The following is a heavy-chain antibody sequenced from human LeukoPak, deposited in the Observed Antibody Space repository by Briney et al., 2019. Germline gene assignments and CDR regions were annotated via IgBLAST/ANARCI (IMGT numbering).Heavy chain of an antibody. CDR3: ARAGSDNYYSGVNY. J-gene: IGHJ4*02. V-gene: IGHV3-23*01. D-gene: IGHD3-22*01. Sequence: GGSLRLSCAASGFTFSSYAMSWVRQAPGKGLEWVSGIYGNAGRTFYADSVKGRFTMSRDNSKSTLYLQMDSLRVEDTAIYYCARAGSDNYYSGVNYWGQGTLVTVSS. CDR1: GFTFSSYA. CDR2: IYGNAGRT.